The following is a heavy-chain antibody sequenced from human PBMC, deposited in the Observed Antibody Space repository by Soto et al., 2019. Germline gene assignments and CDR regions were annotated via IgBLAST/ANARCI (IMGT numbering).Heavy chain of an antibody. V-gene: IGHV4-61*08. Sequence: SQTLSLTCTVSGGSISSGEYYWSWIRQPPGKGLEWIGYIYYSGSTYYNPSLKSRVTISVDTSKNQFSLKLSSVTAADTAVYYCARSGYSYGPNPLLYWGQGTLVTVSS. CDR3: ARSGYSYGPNPLLY. CDR2: IYYSGST. D-gene: IGHD5-18*01. CDR1: GGSISSGEYY. J-gene: IGHJ4*02.